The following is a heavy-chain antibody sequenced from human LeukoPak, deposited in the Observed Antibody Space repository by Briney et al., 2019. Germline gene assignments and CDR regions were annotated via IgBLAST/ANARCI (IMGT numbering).Heavy chain of an antibody. CDR2: INPNSGGT. D-gene: IGHD3-22*01. CDR3: ARVSLYYYDSSGFFDY. J-gene: IGHJ4*02. Sequence: ASVKVSCKASGYTFIDYYVNWVRQAPGQGLEWMGWINPNSGGTNYAQKFQGRVTMTRDTSISTAYMELSRLRSDDTAVYYCARVSLYYYDSSGFFDYWGQGTLVTVSS. CDR1: GYTFIDYY. V-gene: IGHV1-2*02.